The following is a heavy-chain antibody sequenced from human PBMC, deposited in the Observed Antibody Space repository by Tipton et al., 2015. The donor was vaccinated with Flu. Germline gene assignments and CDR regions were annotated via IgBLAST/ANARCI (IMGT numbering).Heavy chain of an antibody. CDR1: GGSISSSSYY. V-gene: IGHV4-39*07. D-gene: IGHD4-23*01. CDR3: ARDPAVVPYYFDY. Sequence: TLSLTCTVSGGSISSSSYYWGWIRQPPGKGLEWIGSIYYSGSTYYNPSLKSRVTISVDTSKNQFSLKLSSVTAADTAVYYCARDPAVVPYYFDYWGQGTLVTVYS. J-gene: IGHJ4*02. CDR2: IYYSGST.